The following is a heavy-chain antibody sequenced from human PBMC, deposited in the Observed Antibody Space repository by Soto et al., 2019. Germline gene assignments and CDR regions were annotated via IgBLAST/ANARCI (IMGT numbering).Heavy chain of an antibody. CDR3: ARGASVVATPHYFDY. CDR2: TYYSGST. Sequence: SETLSLTCSVSGGSISSYYWSWIRQPPGKGLEWIGYTYYSGSTNYNPSLKSRVTISTDTSKKQFSLKLSSVTAADTAVYYCARGASVVATPHYFDYWGQGTLVTVSS. J-gene: IGHJ4*02. CDR1: GGSISSYY. D-gene: IGHD2-15*01. V-gene: IGHV4-59*01.